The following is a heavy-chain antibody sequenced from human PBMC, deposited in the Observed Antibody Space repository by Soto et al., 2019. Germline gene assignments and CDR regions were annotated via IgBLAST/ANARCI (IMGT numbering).Heavy chain of an antibody. D-gene: IGHD3-22*01. CDR1: GFTFSNAW. V-gene: IGHV3-15*07. CDR2: IKSKTDGGTT. CDR3: TTEDSSGYYYFDY. Sequence: GGSLRLSCAASGFTFSNAWMNWVRQAPGKGLEWVGRIKSKTDGGTTDYAAPVKGRFTISRDDSKNTLYLQMNSLKTEDTAVYYCTTEDSSGYYYFDYWGQGTLVTVSS. J-gene: IGHJ4*02.